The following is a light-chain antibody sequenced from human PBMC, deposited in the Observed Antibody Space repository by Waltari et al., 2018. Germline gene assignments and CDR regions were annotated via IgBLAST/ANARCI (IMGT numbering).Light chain of an antibody. Sequence: EIMLTQSQGTLSLSPGESATLSCRTSQSIGRSLAWYQHKPGQAPRLLIYGASSRATDIPDRFSGSGSVTDFSLTINTLEPEDCALYYCQHYVRLPVTFGQGTKVEIK. CDR3: QHYVRLPVT. CDR2: GAS. CDR1: QSIGRS. V-gene: IGKV3-20*01. J-gene: IGKJ1*01.